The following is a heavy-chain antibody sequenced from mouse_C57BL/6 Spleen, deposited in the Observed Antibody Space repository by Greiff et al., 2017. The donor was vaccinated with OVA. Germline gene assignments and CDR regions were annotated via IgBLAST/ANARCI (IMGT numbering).Heavy chain of an antibody. J-gene: IGHJ2*01. CDR3: ARSLFITTVGATGDY. V-gene: IGHV1-81*01. Sequence: QVQLQQSGAELARPGASVKLSCKASGYTFTSSGISWVKQRTGQGLEWIGEIYPRSGNTYYNENFKGKATLTADKSSSTAYMELRSLTSEDSAVYFCARSLFITTVGATGDYWGQGTTLTVSS. CDR2: IYPRSGNT. D-gene: IGHD1-1*01. CDR1: GYTFTSSG.